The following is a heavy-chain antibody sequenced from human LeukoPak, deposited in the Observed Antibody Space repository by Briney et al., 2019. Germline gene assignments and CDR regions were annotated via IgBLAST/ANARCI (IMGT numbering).Heavy chain of an antibody. CDR1: GYTFTNYY. CDR3: AKDNREVRGGDCFDV. J-gene: IGHJ6*04. V-gene: IGHV1-2*02. D-gene: IGHD2-21*02. Sequence: ASVKVSCKTSGYTFTNYYMHWVRQAPGQGLEWMGWINPSSGGTNYAQRFQGRVTMTRDTSISTTYMELSRLRSDDTAVYYCAKDNREVRGGDCFDVWGKGTTVTVSS. CDR2: INPSSGGT.